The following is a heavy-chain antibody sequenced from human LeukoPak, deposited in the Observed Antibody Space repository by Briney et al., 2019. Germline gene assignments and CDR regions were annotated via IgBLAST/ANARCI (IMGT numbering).Heavy chain of an antibody. CDR3: ARHYYDSSGYYDAFDI. J-gene: IGHJ3*02. CDR2: IYYSGST. Sequence: SETLSLTCTVSGGSISSYYWSWIRQPPGKGLEGIGYIYYSGSTNYNPSLKSRVTISVDTSKNQFSLKLSSVTAADTAVYYCARHYYDSSGYYDAFDIWGQGTMVTVSS. V-gene: IGHV4-59*08. D-gene: IGHD3-22*01. CDR1: GGSISSYY.